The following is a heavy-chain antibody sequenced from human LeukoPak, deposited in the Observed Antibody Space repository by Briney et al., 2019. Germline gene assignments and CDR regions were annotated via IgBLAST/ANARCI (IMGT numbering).Heavy chain of an antibody. CDR3: ARAGNYYYSSGYYSHFDY. CDR1: GSSISSDY. J-gene: IGHJ4*02. Sequence: SETLSLTCTVSGSSISSDYWNWIRQPPGKGLEWIGHVYHSGSTNYNPTLKSRVTISVDTSKNQFSLKLSSVTAADTAVYYCARAGNYYYSSGYYSHFDYWGQGTLVTVSS. V-gene: IGHV4-59*01. CDR2: VYHSGST. D-gene: IGHD3-22*01.